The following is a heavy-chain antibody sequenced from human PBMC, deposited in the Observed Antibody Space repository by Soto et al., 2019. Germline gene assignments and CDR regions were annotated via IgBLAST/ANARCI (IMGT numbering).Heavy chain of an antibody. D-gene: IGHD5-12*01. CDR3: ARGRDGYNPDY. CDR2: IWYDGSNK. J-gene: IGHJ4*02. Sequence: QVQLVESGGGVVQPGRSLRLSCAASEFTFRNYGMHWVRQAPGKGVEWMAVIWYDGSNKYYADSVKGRFTISRDNSKNTLYLQMNSLRDEDTAVYYCARGRDGYNPDYWGQGTLVTVSS. CDR1: EFTFRNYG. V-gene: IGHV3-33*01.